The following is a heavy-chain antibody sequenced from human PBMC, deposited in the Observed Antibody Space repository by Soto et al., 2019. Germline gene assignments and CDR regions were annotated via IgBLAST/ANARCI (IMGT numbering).Heavy chain of an antibody. Sequence: QVQLQESGPGLVKPSGTLSLTCAVSGGPFSRSTWWSWVRQPPGKGRGWIGEIYHRGTTNYNPSLKSRVTISVDKSKNQFSLNLSSVTAADTAVYYCARVVDRQLWSAFFGAFDIWGQGTMVTVSS. CDR2: IYHRGTT. J-gene: IGHJ3*02. CDR1: GGPFSRSTW. CDR3: ARVVDRQLWSAFFGAFDI. D-gene: IGHD5-18*01. V-gene: IGHV4-4*02.